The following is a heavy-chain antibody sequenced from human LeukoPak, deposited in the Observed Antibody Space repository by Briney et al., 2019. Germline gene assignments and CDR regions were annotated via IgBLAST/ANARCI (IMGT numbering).Heavy chain of an antibody. Sequence: SETLSLTCTVSGGSISSSSYYWGWIRQPPGKGLEWIGSIYYSGNIYYNPSPKSRVTIFVDTSKNQFSLKLSSVTAADTAVYYCQSRYLEWLLDYWGQGTLVTVSS. CDR3: QSRYLEWLLDY. CDR1: GGSISSSSYY. V-gene: IGHV4-39*01. D-gene: IGHD3-3*01. CDR2: IYYSGNI. J-gene: IGHJ4*02.